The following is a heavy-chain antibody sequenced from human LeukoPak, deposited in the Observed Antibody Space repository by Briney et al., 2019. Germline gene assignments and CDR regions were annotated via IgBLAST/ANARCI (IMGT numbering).Heavy chain of an antibody. CDR3: AKIRDTAMVS. V-gene: IGHV3-23*01. D-gene: IGHD5-18*01. Sequence: PGGSLRLSCVASGFTFGKYWMSWVRQAPGKGLEWVSAISGSGGSTYYADSVKGRFTISRDNSKNTLYLQMNSLRAEDTAVYYCAKIRDTAMVSWGQGTLVTVSS. CDR2: ISGSGGST. J-gene: IGHJ4*02. CDR1: GFTFGKYW.